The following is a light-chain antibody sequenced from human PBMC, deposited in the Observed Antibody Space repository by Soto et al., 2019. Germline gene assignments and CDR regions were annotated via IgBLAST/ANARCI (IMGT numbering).Light chain of an antibody. J-gene: IGLJ1*01. CDR3: NSFRVSHLYV. CDR2: EVT. CDR1: SSDIGGYNA. Sequence: QSDLTAPASVSWSPGRTIAMACTGTSSDIGGYNAVSWYQHHPGKAPKLIIYEVTHRPSGVSDRFSASKSGNTASLTISGLHAEDEADYYCNSFRVSHLYVFGTGTKVTVL. V-gene: IGLV2-14*01.